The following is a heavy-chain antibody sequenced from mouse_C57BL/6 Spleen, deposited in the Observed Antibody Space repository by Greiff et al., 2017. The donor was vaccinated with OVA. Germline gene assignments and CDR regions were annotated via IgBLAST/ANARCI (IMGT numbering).Heavy chain of an antibody. D-gene: IGHD1-1*01. CDR2: INPSNGGT. CDR3: ARWGTTVVADFDY. Sequence: QVQLQQSGTELVKPGASVKLSCKASGYTFTSYWMHWVKQRPGQGLEWIGNINPSNGGTTYNEKFKSKATLTVDKSSSTAYMQLSSLTSEDSAVYYCARWGTTVVADFDYWGQGTTLTVSS. J-gene: IGHJ2*01. CDR1: GYTFTSYW. V-gene: IGHV1-53*01.